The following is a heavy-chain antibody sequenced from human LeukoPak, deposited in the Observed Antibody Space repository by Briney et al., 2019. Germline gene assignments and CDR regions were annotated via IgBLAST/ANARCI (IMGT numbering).Heavy chain of an antibody. Sequence: GASAKVSCKASGGTFSSYAISWVRQAPGQGLEWMGRIIPILGIANYAQKFQGRVTITADKSTSTAYMELSSLRSEDTAAYYCARRVSLEAFDIWGQGTMVTVSS. V-gene: IGHV1-69*04. CDR3: ARRVSLEAFDI. CDR2: IIPILGIA. J-gene: IGHJ3*02. CDR1: GGTFSSYA.